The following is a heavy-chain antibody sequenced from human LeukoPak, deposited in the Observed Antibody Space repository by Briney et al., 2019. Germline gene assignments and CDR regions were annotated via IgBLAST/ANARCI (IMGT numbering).Heavy chain of an antibody. V-gene: IGHV1-69*01. CDR1: GGTFSSYA. Sequence: ASVKVSCKASGGTFSSYAISWVRQAPGQGLEWMGGIIPIFGTANYAQKFQGRVTITADESTSTAYMELSSLRSEDTAVCYCARWVAVAGTTNAFDIWGQGTMVSVSS. J-gene: IGHJ3*02. CDR2: IIPIFGTA. CDR3: ARWVAVAGTTNAFDI. D-gene: IGHD6-19*01.